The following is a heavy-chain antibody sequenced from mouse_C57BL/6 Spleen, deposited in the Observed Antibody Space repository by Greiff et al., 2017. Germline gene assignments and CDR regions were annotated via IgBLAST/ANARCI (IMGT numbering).Heavy chain of an antibody. J-gene: IGHJ2*01. CDR1: GYTFTSYW. D-gene: IGHD1-1*01. CDR2: IDPSDSYT. CDR3: AKGTVVATGDYFDY. Sequence: QVHVKQPGAELVMPGASVKLSCKASGYTFTSYWMHWVKQRPGQGLEWIGEIDPSDSYTNYNQKFKGKSTLTVDKSSSTAYMQLSSLTSEDSAVYYCAKGTVVATGDYFDYWGQGTTLTVSS. V-gene: IGHV1-69*01.